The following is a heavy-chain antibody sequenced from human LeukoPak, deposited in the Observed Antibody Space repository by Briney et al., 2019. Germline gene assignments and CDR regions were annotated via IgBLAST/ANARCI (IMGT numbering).Heavy chain of an antibody. J-gene: IGHJ4*02. CDR2: INPNSGGT. CDR3: ARVYTAMELFDY. D-gene: IGHD5-18*01. V-gene: IGHV1-2*06. CDR1: GYTFTSYY. Sequence: ASVKVSCKASGYTFTSYYIHWVRQAPGQGLEWMGRINPNSGGTNYAQKFQGRVTMTRDTSISTAYMELSRLRSDDTAVYYCARVYTAMELFDYWGQGTLVTVSS.